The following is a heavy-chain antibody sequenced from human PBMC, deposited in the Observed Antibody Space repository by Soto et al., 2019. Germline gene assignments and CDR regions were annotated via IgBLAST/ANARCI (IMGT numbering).Heavy chain of an antibody. J-gene: IGHJ4*02. V-gene: IGHV3-74*01. CDR1: GFIFSSYW. D-gene: IGHD1-1*01. Sequence: GGSLRLSCAASGFIFSSYWMHWVRQAPGMGLVWVSRISNDGSSTFYADSVKGRFTISRDNAKNTLYLQMNSLRAEDTAVYYCTRQNNHGSDNWGQGTLVTVSS. CDR3: TRQNNHGSDN. CDR2: ISNDGSST.